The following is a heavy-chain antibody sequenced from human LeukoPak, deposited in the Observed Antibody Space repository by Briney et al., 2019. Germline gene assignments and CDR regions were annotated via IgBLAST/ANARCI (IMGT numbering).Heavy chain of an antibody. Sequence: SVKVSCKASGYTFTSYAISWVRQAPGQGLEWMGGIIPIFGTANYAQKFQGRVTITADKSTSTAYMELSSLRSEDTAVYYCANSGSIFGVVIIRKLAFDIWGQETMVTVSS. D-gene: IGHD3-3*01. J-gene: IGHJ3*02. CDR1: GYTFTSYA. CDR3: ANSGSIFGVVIIRKLAFDI. CDR2: IIPIFGTA. V-gene: IGHV1-69*06.